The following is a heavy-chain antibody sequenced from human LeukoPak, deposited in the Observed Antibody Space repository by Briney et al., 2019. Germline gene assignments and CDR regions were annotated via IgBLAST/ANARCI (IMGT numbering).Heavy chain of an antibody. CDR3: ARGQARYAKGPWATGYYYGMDV. CDR1: GGSFSGYY. Sequence: PSETLSLTCAVYGGSFSGYYWSWIRQPPGKGLEWIGEINHSGSTNYNPSLKSRVTISVDTSKNQFSLKLSSVTAADTAVYYCARGQARYAKGPWATGYYYGMDVWGQGTTVTVSS. CDR2: INHSGST. J-gene: IGHJ6*02. D-gene: IGHD3-9*01. V-gene: IGHV4-34*01.